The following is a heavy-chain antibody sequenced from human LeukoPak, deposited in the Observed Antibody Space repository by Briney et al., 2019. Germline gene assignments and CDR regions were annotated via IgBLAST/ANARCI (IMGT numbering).Heavy chain of an antibody. D-gene: IGHD2-2*01. CDR1: GFTFSSYW. CDR3: ALRVVPADSEYYYYGMDV. J-gene: IGHJ6*02. V-gene: IGHV3-7*03. CDR2: IKQDGSEK. Sequence: GGSLRLSCAASGFTFSSYWMSWVRQAPGRGLEWVANIKQDGSEKYYVDSVKGRFTISRDNSKNTLYLQMNSLRAEDTAVYYCALRVVPADSEYYYYGMDVWGQGTTFTVSS.